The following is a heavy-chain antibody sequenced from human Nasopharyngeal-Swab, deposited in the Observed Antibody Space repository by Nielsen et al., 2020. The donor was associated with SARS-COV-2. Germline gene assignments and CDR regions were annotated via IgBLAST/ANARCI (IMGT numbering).Heavy chain of an antibody. CDR1: GLTFSSYD. J-gene: IGHJ3*02. V-gene: IGHV3-13*05. D-gene: IGHD6-19*01. CDR2: IGTAGDP. CDR3: ARARSVAGTGDDAFDI. Sequence: GESLKISCADSGLTFSSYDMHWVRQATGKGLEWVSAIGTAGDPYYPGSVKGRFTISRENAKNSLYLQMNSLRAGDTAVYYCARARSVAGTGDDAFDIWGQGTMVTVSS.